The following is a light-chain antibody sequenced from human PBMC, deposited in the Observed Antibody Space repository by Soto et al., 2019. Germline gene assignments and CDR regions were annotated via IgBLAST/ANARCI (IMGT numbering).Light chain of an antibody. CDR1: NSDVGSSRY. J-gene: IGLJ2*01. CDR2: EVS. V-gene: IGLV2-14*01. Sequence: QSALTQPASVSGSPGQSITIPCTGTNSDVGSSRYVSWYQHHPDKAPKLIIYEVSNRPSGVSDRFSASKSGNTASLTISGLQAEDEADYYCSSYSSISTLLFGGGTQLTVL. CDR3: SSYSSISTLL.